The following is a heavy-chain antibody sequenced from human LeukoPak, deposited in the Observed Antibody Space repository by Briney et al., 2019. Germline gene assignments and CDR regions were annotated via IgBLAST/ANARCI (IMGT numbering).Heavy chain of an antibody. Sequence: ASVKVSCKASGGTFSSYAISWVRQAPGQGLEWMGGIIPIFGTANYAQKLKGRVTITTEETTSTAYMELSSLRSEDTSVYYCARDGHSSGWYEGPGAFDIWGQGTMVTVSS. V-gene: IGHV1-69*05. J-gene: IGHJ3*02. CDR2: IIPIFGTA. CDR3: ARDGHSSGWYEGPGAFDI. CDR1: GGTFSSYA. D-gene: IGHD6-19*01.